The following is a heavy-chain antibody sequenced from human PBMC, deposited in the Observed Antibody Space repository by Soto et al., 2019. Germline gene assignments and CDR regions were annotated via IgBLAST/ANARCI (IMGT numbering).Heavy chain of an antibody. CDR1: GFSLSNSG. Sequence: PGGSLRLSCSASGFSLSNSGMFWVRQAPGKGMEWISYISRSHSAIYYADSVKGRFTMSRGNAKNSLFLQMNSLRDEDRAVYYCATEGPNGYIPYDIETWGQGVPVTVSS. CDR2: ISRSHSAI. V-gene: IGHV3-48*02. J-gene: IGHJ5*02. D-gene: IGHD5-12*01. CDR3: ATEGPNGYIPYDIET.